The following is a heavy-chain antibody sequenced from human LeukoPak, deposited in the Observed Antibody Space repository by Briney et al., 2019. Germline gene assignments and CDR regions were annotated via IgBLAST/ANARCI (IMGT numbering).Heavy chain of an antibody. Sequence: ASVKVSCKASGYTLTGYYMHWVRQAPGQGLEWMGWINPNSGGTNFAQKFQGRVTMTRDTSISTAYMELSRLRSDDTAVYYCARQVGGSSYFDYWGQGTLVTVSS. CDR1: GYTLTGYY. J-gene: IGHJ4*02. D-gene: IGHD1-26*01. CDR2: INPNSGGT. V-gene: IGHV1-2*02. CDR3: ARQVGGSSYFDY.